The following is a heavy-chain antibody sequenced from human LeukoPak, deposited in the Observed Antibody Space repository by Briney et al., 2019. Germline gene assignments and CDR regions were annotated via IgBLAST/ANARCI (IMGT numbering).Heavy chain of an antibody. CDR3: VRDGYGSGKGFFDY. V-gene: IGHV1-18*01. CDR2: ISAYDGNT. Sequence: ASVKVSCKASGGTFSSYAISWVRQAPGQGPEWMGWISAYDGNTNSAQKFQGRVIMTTDTSASTAYMEVRSLRPDDTAVYYCVRDGYGSGKGFFDYWGQGTLVTVSS. J-gene: IGHJ4*02. CDR1: GGTFSSYA. D-gene: IGHD3-10*01.